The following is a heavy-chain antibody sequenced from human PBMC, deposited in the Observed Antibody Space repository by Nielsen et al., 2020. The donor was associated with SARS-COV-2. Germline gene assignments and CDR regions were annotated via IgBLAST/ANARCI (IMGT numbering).Heavy chain of an antibody. J-gene: IGHJ6*02. CDR3: ASTNGSGSYYSLYYYYYGMDV. CDR1: GYIFTSYW. CDR2: IDPSDSYT. D-gene: IGHD3-10*01. V-gene: IGHV5-10-1*01. Sequence: GGSLRLSCKGSGYIFTSYWISWVRQMPGKGLEWMGRIDPSDSYTNYSPSFQGHVTISADKSISTAYLQWSSLKASDTAMYYCASTNGSGSYYSLYYYYYGMDVWGQGTTVTVSS.